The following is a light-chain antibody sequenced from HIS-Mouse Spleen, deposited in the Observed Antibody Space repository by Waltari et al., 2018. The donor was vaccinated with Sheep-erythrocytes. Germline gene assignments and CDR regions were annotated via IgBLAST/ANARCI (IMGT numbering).Light chain of an antibody. J-gene: IGLJ1*01. CDR1: SSDVGGYNY. CDR2: DVS. CDR3: CSYAGSYNHV. V-gene: IGLV2-11*01. Sequence: QSALTQPRSVSGSPGRSVTISCPGTSSDVGGYNYVSWYQQHPGKAPKPMIYDVSKRPSGGPDRFSGSKSGKTASLTISGLQAEDEADYYCCSYAGSYNHVFATGTKVTVL.